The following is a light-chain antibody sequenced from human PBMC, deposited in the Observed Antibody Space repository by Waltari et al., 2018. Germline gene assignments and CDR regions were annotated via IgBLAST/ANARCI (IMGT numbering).Light chain of an antibody. CDR3: CSYAVGAIYV. Sequence: QSALTQPASVSGSPGQSITISCTGTSSDVGSYNPVSWYQQHPGKAPKLMIYEGSNRPSGISHRFSGSKSGNTASLTISGLQAEDEADYYCCSYAVGAIYVFGTGTKVTVL. CDR2: EGS. V-gene: IGLV2-23*01. J-gene: IGLJ1*01. CDR1: SSDVGSYNP.